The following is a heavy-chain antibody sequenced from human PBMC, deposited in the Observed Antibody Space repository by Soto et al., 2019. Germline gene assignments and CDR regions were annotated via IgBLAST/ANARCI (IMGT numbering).Heavy chain of an antibody. CDR3: KRASPGVDGGEAFDI. D-gene: IGHD5-12*01. J-gene: IGHJ3*02. CDR2: ISAYNGNT. Sequence: ASVKVSCKASGYTFTSYGISCARQAPGQGLEWMGWISAYNGNTNYAQKLQGRVTMTTDTSTSTAYMELRSLRSDDTAVYYCKRASPGVDGGEAFDIWGQGTIVTVSS. CDR1: GYTFTSYG. V-gene: IGHV1-18*01.